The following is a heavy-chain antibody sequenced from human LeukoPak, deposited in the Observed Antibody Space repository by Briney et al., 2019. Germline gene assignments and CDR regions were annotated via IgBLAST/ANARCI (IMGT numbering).Heavy chain of an antibody. J-gene: IGHJ4*02. V-gene: IGHV3-48*01. CDR1: GFTFSSYS. CDR3: ARVRGSGHFDY. D-gene: IGHD1-26*01. Sequence: PGGSLRLSCAASGFTFSSYSMNWVRQAPGKGLEWVSYISSSSSTIYYADSVKGRFTISRDNAKNSLYLQMNSLRAEDTAVYYCARVRGSGHFDYWGQGTLVTVSS. CDR2: ISSSSSTI.